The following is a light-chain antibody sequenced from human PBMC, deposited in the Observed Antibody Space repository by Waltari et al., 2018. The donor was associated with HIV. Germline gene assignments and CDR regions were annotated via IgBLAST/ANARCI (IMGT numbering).Light chain of an antibody. CDR1: TSNIGSNS. J-gene: IGLJ2*01. CDR2: END. Sequence: QSVLTQPPSVSAAPGQKVTISCSGITSNIGSNSVSWYQQLPGTAPKLLIYENDKRPSGISDRFSGFKSGSAATLGITGLQTGDEADYYCGTWDRSLSGGVFGGGTKLTVL. V-gene: IGLV1-51*02. CDR3: GTWDRSLSGGV.